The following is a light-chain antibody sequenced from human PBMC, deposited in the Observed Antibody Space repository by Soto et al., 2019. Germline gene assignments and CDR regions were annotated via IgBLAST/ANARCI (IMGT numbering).Light chain of an antibody. CDR1: QSVSSSY. J-gene: IGKJ1*01. V-gene: IGKV3-20*01. Sequence: EIVLTQSPRTLSLSPGERATLSCRASQSVSSSYLAWYQQKPGQAPRLLIYGASSRATGIPDRFSGSGSGTDFTLTISRLEPEDFAVYYCQQYDSSPKTFGQGTKVAIK. CDR3: QQYDSSPKT. CDR2: GAS.